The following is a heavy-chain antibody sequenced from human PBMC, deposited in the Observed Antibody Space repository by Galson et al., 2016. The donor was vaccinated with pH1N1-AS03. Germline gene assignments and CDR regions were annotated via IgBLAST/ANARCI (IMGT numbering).Heavy chain of an antibody. CDR2: IYNTGSA. CDR3: AREGGSYLSH. Sequence: LSLTCTVSGGSISSFYWTWIRQPPGKGLEWIGYIYNTGSANYNPSLRSRVTISLDTSKNQFSLNLSSVTAADTAVYYCAREGGSYLSHWGQGTLVTVSS. J-gene: IGHJ4*02. CDR1: GGSISSFY. D-gene: IGHD3-10*01. V-gene: IGHV4-59*01.